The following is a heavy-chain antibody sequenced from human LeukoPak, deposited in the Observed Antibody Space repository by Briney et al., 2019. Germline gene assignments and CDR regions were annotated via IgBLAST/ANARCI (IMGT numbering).Heavy chain of an antibody. V-gene: IGHV5-51*01. CDR1: GYSFTSYW. CDR2: IYPGDSDT. D-gene: IGHD6-19*01. CDR3: ARLRYSRGWYWFDP. J-gene: IGHJ5*02. Sequence: GESLKISCKGSGYSFTSYWIGWVRQMPGKGLEWRGIIYPGDSDTRYSPSFEGQVTIPADKSISTAYLQWSSLNASDTAMYYCARLRYSRGWYWFDPWGQGTLVTVSS.